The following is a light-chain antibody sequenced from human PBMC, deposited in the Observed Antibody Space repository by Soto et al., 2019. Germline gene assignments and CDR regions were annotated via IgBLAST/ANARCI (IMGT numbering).Light chain of an antibody. Sequence: VLTKSPSNLSLSPGEIATLSCAASQSVSSYSAWYQQKPGQAPRLLISGASSRATGIPDRSSGSGSGTDFTLTISRLEPEDFALYYCQQYVTSAITVGQGTRLEIK. CDR3: QQYVTSAIT. CDR2: GAS. V-gene: IGKV3-20*01. CDR1: QSVSSY. J-gene: IGKJ5*01.